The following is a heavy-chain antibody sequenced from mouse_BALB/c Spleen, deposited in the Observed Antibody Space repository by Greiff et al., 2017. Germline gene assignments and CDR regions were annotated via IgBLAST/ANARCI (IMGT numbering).Heavy chain of an antibody. V-gene: IGHV1S26*01. CDR2: INPSTGYT. CDR1: GFNIKDTY. D-gene: IGHD2-4*01. CDR3: AREGIYYDYPLDY. J-gene: IGHJ2*01. Sequence: QVQLKESGAELVKPGASVKLSCTASGFNIKDTYMHWVKQRPGQGLEWIGYINPSTGYTEYNQKFKDKATLTADKSSSTAYMQLSSLTSEDSAVYYCAREGIYYDYPLDYWGQGTTLTVSS.